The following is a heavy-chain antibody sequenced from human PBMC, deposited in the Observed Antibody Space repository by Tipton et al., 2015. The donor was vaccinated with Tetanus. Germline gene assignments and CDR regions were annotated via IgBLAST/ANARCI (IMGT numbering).Heavy chain of an antibody. V-gene: IGHV1-18*01. CDR1: GYTFTSYG. Sequence: QSGAEVKKPGASVKVSCKASGYTFTSYGLNWVRQAPGRGLEWVGWISPFTGDTEYAQNLQDRLILTTDTSTATAYVEVRSLTSDDTAVYYCARDRAVPVQAYGTDVWGQGTSVTVSS. J-gene: IGHJ6*02. D-gene: IGHD6-19*01. CDR2: ISPFTGDT. CDR3: ARDRAVPVQAYGTDV.